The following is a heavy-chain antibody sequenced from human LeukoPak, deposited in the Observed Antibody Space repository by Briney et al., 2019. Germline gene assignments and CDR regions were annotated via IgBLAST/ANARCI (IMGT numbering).Heavy chain of an antibody. CDR2: IYYSGST. CDR1: GGSISSGGYY. D-gene: IGHD3-9*01. V-gene: IGHV4-31*03. J-gene: IGHJ3*02. Sequence: ASETLSLTCTVSGGSISSGGYYWSWIRQHPGKGLEWIGYIYYSGSTDYNPSLKSRFTMSVDTSKNQFSLKLSSVTAADTAVYYCASADYDMAFDIWGQGTVVTVSS. CDR3: ASADYDMAFDI.